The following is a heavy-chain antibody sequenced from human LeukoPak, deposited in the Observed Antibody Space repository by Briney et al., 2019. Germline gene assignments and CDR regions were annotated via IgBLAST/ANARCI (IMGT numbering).Heavy chain of an antibody. V-gene: IGHV4-59*01. J-gene: IGHJ5*02. CDR1: GGSISSYY. CDR2: ISDCGST. CDR3: ARHNYDFWSGNNWFDP. Sequence: SETLSLTCTVSGGSISSYYWSWIRQPPGKGLEWIGYISDCGSTNYIPSLKSRVTMSVDTSKNQFSLKLSSVTAADPAVYYCARHNYDFWSGNNWFDPWGQGTLVTVSS. D-gene: IGHD3-3*01.